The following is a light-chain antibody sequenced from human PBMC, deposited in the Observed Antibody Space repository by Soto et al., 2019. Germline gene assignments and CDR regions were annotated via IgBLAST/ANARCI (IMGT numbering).Light chain of an antibody. J-gene: IGKJ4*01. CDR2: QAS. CDR3: QQYNKWPLT. V-gene: IGKV3-15*01. Sequence: EIVMTQSPATLSVSPGERATLSCRASQSVSSNLAWYQQKPGQAPRLLIYQASTRATGIPARFSGSGSGTEXXXXISXXQSEDFAVYYCQQYNKWPLTFGGGTKVEIK. CDR1: QSVSSN.